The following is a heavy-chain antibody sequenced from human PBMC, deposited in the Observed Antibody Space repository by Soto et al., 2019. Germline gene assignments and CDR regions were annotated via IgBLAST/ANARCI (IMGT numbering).Heavy chain of an antibody. Sequence: EASVKVSCKASGGTFSSYTISWVRQAPGQGLEWMGRIIPILGIANYAQKFQGRVTITADKSTSTAYMELSSLRSEDTAVYYCAREVIAVAGTINYFEYWGQGTLVTVSS. V-gene: IGHV1-69*04. J-gene: IGHJ4*02. D-gene: IGHD6-19*01. CDR3: AREVIAVAGTINYFEY. CDR1: GGTFSSYT. CDR2: IIPILGIA.